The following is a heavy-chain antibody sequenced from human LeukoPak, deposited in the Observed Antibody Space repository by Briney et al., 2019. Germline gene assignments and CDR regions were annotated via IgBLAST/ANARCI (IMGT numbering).Heavy chain of an antibody. CDR2: IKQDGSEK. CDR3: ARDGAPDAHCSSSSCAIR. D-gene: IGHD2-2*01. CDR1: GFTVSSNY. V-gene: IGHV3-7*01. J-gene: IGHJ4*02. Sequence: GGSLRLSCAASGFTVSSNYMSWVRQAPGKGLEWVANIKQDGSEKYYVDSVKGRFTISRDNAKNSLYLQMNSLRVEDTAVYYCARDGAPDAHCSSSSCAIRWGQGTLATVSS.